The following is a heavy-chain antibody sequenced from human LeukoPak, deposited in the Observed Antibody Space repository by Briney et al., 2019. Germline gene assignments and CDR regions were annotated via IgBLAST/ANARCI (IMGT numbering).Heavy chain of an antibody. V-gene: IGHV4-34*01. CDR1: GGSFSGYY. CDR2: INHSGST. J-gene: IGHJ4*02. CDR3: ARGSDSPYDYVNKDY. D-gene: IGHD3-16*01. Sequence: TSETLSLTCAVYGGSFSGYYWSWIRQPPGKGLEWIGEINHSGSTNYNPSLKSRVTISVDTSKNQFSLKLSSVTAADTAVYYCARGSDSPYDYVNKDYLGQGTLVTVSS.